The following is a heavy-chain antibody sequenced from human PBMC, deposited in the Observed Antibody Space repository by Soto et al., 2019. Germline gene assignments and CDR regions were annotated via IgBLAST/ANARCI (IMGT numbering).Heavy chain of an antibody. D-gene: IGHD5-12*01. Sequence: EVQLLESGGGLVQPGGSLRLSCAASGFTFGSYAMSWVRQAPGKGLEWVSIISGSGGRTNYADSVKGRFTISRDNSKNTLYVQMNSLRSEDTAVYYCAKDYPPFGYDDGDAFDIWGQGTMVAVSS. CDR3: AKDYPPFGYDDGDAFDI. CDR2: ISGSGGRT. J-gene: IGHJ3*02. CDR1: GFTFGSYA. V-gene: IGHV3-23*01.